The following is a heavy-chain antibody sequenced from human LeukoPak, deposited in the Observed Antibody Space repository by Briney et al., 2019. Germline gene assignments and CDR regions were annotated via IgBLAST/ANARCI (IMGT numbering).Heavy chain of an antibody. CDR2: INHSGST. D-gene: IGHD4-23*01. V-gene: IGHV4-34*01. CDR3: ARSDYGGNSAAFGV. Sequence: SETLSLTCAVYGGSFSGYYWSWIRQPPGKGLEWIGEINHSGSTNYNPSLKSRVTISLDTSKNHFSLQLSSVTAADTAVYYCARSDYGGNSAAFGVWGQGTMVTVSS. CDR1: GGSFSGYY. J-gene: IGHJ3*01.